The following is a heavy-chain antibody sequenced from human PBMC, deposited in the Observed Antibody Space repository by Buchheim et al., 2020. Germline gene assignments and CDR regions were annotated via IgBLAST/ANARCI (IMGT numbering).Heavy chain of an antibody. CDR1: GFTFTTSP. V-gene: IGHV3-23*01. J-gene: IGHJ4*02. CDR3: AKNSVHGDWPEY. Sequence: EVQLLESGGGLVQPGGSPRLSCAASGFTFTTSPMSWVRQAPGKGLEWVSAISISGAGTSYADSVKGRLTMSRDNSKNTLYLQMNSLRVEDTAVYYCAKNSVHGDWPEYWGQGTL. CDR2: ISISGAGT. D-gene: IGHD4-17*01.